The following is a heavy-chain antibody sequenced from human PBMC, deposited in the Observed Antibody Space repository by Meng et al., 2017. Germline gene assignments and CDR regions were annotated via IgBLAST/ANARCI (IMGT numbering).Heavy chain of an antibody. CDR1: GCTFSSYA. Sequence: SVKVSCKASGCTFSSYAISWVRQAPGQGLEWMGGIIPIFGTANYAQKFQGRVTITADESRSTAYMELSSLRSEDTAVYYCARGGGYSYGYLAEALDYWGQGTLVTVSS. V-gene: IGHV1-69*13. CDR3: ARGGGYSYGYLAEALDY. D-gene: IGHD5-18*01. CDR2: IIPIFGTA. J-gene: IGHJ4*02.